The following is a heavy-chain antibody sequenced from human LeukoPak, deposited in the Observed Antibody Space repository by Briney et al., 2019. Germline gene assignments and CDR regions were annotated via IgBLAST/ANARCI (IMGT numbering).Heavy chain of an antibody. J-gene: IGHJ4*02. D-gene: IGHD3-10*01. CDR1: GGTFSSYA. Sequence: SVKVSCKASGGTFSSYAISWVRQAPGQGLEWMAGFIPIIGTPNYAQKFQGRVTITADESTSTAYMELSSLRSEDTAVYYCARSHYYGSGSILYYFPYWGQGALVTVSS. CDR3: ARSHYYGSGSILYYFPY. CDR2: FIPIIGTP. V-gene: IGHV1-69*13.